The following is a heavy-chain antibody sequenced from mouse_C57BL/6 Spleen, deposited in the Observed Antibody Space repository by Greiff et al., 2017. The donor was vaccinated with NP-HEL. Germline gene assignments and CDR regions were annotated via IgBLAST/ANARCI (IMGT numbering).Heavy chain of an antibody. D-gene: IGHD1-1*01. CDR3: VRGSDYYGSSYRYFDV. V-gene: IGHV1-52*01. J-gene: IGHJ1*03. CDR2: IDPSDSET. Sequence: QVQLQQPGAELVRPGSSVKLSCKASGYTFTSYWMQWVKQRPIQGLEWIGNIDPSDSETNYNQKFKDKATLTVDKSSSTAYMQLSSLTSEDSAFSYFVRGSDYYGSSYRYFDVLGTGTTVTVSS. CDR1: GYTFTSYW.